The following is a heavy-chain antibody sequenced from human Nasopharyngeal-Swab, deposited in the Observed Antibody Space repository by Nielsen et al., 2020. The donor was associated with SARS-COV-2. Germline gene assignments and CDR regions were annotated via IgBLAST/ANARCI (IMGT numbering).Heavy chain of an antibody. Sequence: WIRQPPGKGLVWVSRINSDGSSTSYADSVKGRFTISRDNSKNTLYLQMNSLRAEDTAVYYCAIWDAFDIWGQGTMVTVSS. CDR3: AIWDAFDI. D-gene: IGHD2-15*01. J-gene: IGHJ3*02. CDR2: INSDGSST. V-gene: IGHV3-74*01.